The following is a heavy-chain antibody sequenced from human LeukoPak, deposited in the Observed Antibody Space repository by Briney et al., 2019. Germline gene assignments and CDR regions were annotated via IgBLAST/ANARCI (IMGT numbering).Heavy chain of an antibody. CDR2: IRYDGSHE. D-gene: IGHD3-10*01. Sequence: GGSLRLSCAASGFTFSSYGMHWVRQAPGKGLEWVAFIRYDGSHEYYADSVKGRFTISRDNSKNTLYLQMNSLRAEDTAVYYCAKDRRPNNYHASGTHYWGQGTLVTVSS. CDR1: GFTFSSYG. CDR3: AKDRRPNNYHASGTHY. J-gene: IGHJ4*02. V-gene: IGHV3-30*02.